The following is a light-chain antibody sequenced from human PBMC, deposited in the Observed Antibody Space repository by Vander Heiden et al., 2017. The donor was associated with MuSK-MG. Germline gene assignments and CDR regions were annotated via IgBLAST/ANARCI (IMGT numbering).Light chain of an antibody. CDR2: QDS. CDR1: NLGDKY. V-gene: IGLV3-1*01. CDR3: QAWDSSIVV. Sequence: SYELTQPPSVSVSPGHTASITCSGDNLGDKYACWYQQKPGQSPVLVIYQDSKRPSGIPERFSGSNSGNTATLTISGTQAMDEADYYCQAWDSSIVVFGGGTKLTVL. J-gene: IGLJ2*01.